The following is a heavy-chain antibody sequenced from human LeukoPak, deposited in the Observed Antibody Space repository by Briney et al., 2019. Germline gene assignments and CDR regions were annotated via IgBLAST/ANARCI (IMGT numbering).Heavy chain of an antibody. V-gene: IGHV4-39*07. D-gene: IGHD3-9*01. CDR2: IYYSGST. CDR1: GGSISSSSYY. J-gene: IGHJ4*02. CDR3: ARGPALLRYFDWTESYYFDY. Sequence: SETLSLTCTVSGGSISSSSYYWGWIRQPPGKGLEWIGSIYYSGSTYYNPSLKSRVTISVDTSKNQFSLKLSSVTAADTAVYYCARGPALLRYFDWTESYYFDYWGQGTLVTVSS.